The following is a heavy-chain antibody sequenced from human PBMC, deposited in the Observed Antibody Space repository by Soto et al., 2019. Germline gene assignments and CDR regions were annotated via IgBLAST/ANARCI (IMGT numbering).Heavy chain of an antibody. CDR1: GYTFTSYG. V-gene: IGHV1-18*01. CDR3: ARALPTMDA. Sequence: QVQLVQSGAEVKKPGASVKVSCKASGYTFTSYGISWVRQAPGQGLEWMGWIRAYNGNTNYAQKLQGRVTMTTDTPTSTAYRKLRSLTSDDTAVYYCARALPTMDAWGQGTTVTVSS. CDR2: IRAYNGNT. J-gene: IGHJ6*02.